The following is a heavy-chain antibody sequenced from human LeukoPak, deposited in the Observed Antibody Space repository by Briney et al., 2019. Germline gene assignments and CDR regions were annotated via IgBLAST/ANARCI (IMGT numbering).Heavy chain of an antibody. CDR2: IYSGGST. J-gene: IGHJ4*02. CDR1: GFTVSSNY. Sequence: GGSLRLSCAASGFTVSSNYMSWVRQAPGKGLEWVSVIYSGGSTYYADSVKGRFTISRDNSKNTLYLQMNSLRADDTAVYYCAKGSPYSSTWYYSEYWGQGTLVTVSS. CDR3: AKGSPYSSTWYYSEY. D-gene: IGHD6-13*01. V-gene: IGHV3-53*01.